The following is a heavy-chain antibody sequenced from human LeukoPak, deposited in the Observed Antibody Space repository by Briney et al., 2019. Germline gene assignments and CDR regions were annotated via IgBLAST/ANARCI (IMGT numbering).Heavy chain of an antibody. CDR1: GFTFSSYE. Sequence: PGGSLRLSRAASGFTFSSYEMNWVRQAPGRGLEWVSYISSSGSTIYYADSVKGRFTISRDNAKNSLYLQMNSLRAEDTAVYYCARDRGYSYGYNYYYYMDVWGKGTTVTVSS. CDR2: ISSSGSTI. CDR3: ARDRGYSYGYNYYYYMDV. V-gene: IGHV3-48*03. J-gene: IGHJ6*03. D-gene: IGHD5-18*01.